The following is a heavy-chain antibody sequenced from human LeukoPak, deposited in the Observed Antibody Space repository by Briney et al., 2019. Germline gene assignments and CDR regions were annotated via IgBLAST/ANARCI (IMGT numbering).Heavy chain of an antibody. CDR1: GGSISSGSYY. Sequence: SQTLSLTCTVSGGSISSGSYYWSWIRQPAGKGLEWIRRIYTSGSTNYNPSLKSRVTISVDTSKNQFSPKLSSVTAADTAVYYCARVVRGVIPRGNWFDPWGQGTLVTVSS. V-gene: IGHV4-61*02. CDR3: ARVVRGVIPRGNWFDP. CDR2: IYTSGST. D-gene: IGHD3-10*01. J-gene: IGHJ5*02.